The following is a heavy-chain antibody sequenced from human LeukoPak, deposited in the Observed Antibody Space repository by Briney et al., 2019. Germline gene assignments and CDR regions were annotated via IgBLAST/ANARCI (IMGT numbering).Heavy chain of an antibody. CDR2: IKSDGRT. D-gene: IGHD3-22*01. Sequence: GGSVSPSCAASGFTLSSYWMHWVRQAPGKGLVWVSRIKSDGRTNYADSVKGRFTISRDNAKNTVSLQMNSLRAEDTGVYYCARAPSEIGGYYPEYFRHWGQGTLVIVSS. V-gene: IGHV3-74*01. CDR1: GFTLSSYW. J-gene: IGHJ1*01. CDR3: ARAPSEIGGYYPEYFRH.